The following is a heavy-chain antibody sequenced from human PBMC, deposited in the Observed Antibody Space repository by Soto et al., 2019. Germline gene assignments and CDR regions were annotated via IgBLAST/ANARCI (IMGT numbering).Heavy chain of an antibody. CDR3: ARDRYDYIWGSYVTAVDY. J-gene: IGHJ4*02. V-gene: IGHV3-7*01. Sequence: GGSLRLSCAASGFTFSSYWMSWVRQAPGKGLEWVANIKQDGSEKYYVDPVKGRFTISRDNAKNSLYLQMNSLRAEDTAVYYCARDRYDYIWGSYVTAVDYWGQGTLVTVSS. CDR1: GFTFSSYW. CDR2: IKQDGSEK. D-gene: IGHD3-16*01.